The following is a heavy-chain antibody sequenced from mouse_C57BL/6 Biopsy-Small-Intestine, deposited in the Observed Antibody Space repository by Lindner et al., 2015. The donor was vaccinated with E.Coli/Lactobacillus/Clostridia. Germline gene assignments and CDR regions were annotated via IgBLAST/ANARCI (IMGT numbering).Heavy chain of an antibody. CDR3: ARYGPFYALDY. Sequence: VQLQESGPELIKPGASVRMSCTASGYTFTNYVIHWVRQKPGQGLEWIGYFNPYNDDTKYNGKFKDRATLTSDRSSSTAYMELSSLTSEDSAVYYCARYGPFYALDYWGQGTSVTVSS. J-gene: IGHJ4*01. CDR2: FNPYNDDT. V-gene: IGHV1-14*01. CDR1: GYTFTNYV. D-gene: IGHD1-1*02.